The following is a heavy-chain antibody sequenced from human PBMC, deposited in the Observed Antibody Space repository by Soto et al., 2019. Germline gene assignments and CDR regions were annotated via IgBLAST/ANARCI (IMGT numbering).Heavy chain of an antibody. J-gene: IGHJ4*02. D-gene: IGHD2-2*01. CDR1: GFTFSSYA. CDR2: ISYDGSNK. Sequence: GGSLRLSCAASGFTFSSYAMHWVRQAPGKGLEWVAVISYDGSNKYYADSVKGRFTISRDNSKNTLYLQMNSLRAEDTAVYYCARDYCSSISCVFDSWGQGTLVTVSS. V-gene: IGHV3-30-3*01. CDR3: ARDYCSSISCVFDS.